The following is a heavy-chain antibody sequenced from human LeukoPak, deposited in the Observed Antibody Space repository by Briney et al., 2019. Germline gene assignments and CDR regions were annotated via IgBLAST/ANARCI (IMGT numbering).Heavy chain of an antibody. Sequence: PSQTLSLTCTVSGGSISSGSYCWSWIRQPAGKGLERIGRIYTSGSTNYNPSLKSRVTISVDTSKNQFSLKLSSVTAADTAVYYCAREDYGDYWTYFDYWGQGTLVTVSS. CDR1: GGSISSGSYC. V-gene: IGHV4-61*02. CDR3: AREDYGDYWTYFDY. J-gene: IGHJ4*02. D-gene: IGHD4-17*01. CDR2: IYTSGST.